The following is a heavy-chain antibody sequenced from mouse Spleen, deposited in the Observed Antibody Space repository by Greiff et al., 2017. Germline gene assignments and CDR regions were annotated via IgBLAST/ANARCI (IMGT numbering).Heavy chain of an antibody. V-gene: IGHV1-69*01. J-gene: IGHJ2*01. Sequence: QVQLKQPGAELVMPGASVKLSCKASGYTFTSYWMHWVKQRPGQGLEWIGEIDPSDSYTNYNQKFKGKATLTVDKSSSTAYMQLSSLTSEDSAVYYCARSFITTAYFDYWGQGTTLTVSS. CDR1: GYTFTSYW. D-gene: IGHD1-1*01. CDR2: IDPSDSYT. CDR3: ARSFITTAYFDY.